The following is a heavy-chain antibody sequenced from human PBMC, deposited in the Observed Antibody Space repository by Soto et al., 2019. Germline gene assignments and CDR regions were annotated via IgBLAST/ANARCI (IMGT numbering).Heavy chain of an antibody. V-gene: IGHV4-39*01. CDR3: ARVRGNQLMGWFDP. Sequence: SESLTLTCTASVFPFRSSTYNGGRIPPPPGKGLEWIGSIFYSGSTYYNPSLKSRVTISVDTSKNQFSLKLTSVTAADTAVYYCARVRGNQLMGWFDPWGQGTLVTV. CDR2: IFYSGST. D-gene: IGHD2-2*01. CDR1: VFPFRSSTYN. J-gene: IGHJ5*02.